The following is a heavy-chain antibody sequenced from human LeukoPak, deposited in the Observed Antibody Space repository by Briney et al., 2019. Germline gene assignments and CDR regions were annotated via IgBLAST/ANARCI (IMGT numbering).Heavy chain of an antibody. Sequence: PSETLSLTCTVSGYSISSGYFWGWIRQPPGKGLECIGTIYHSGSTYYNPSLKSRVTISVDTSKNQFSLKLNSVTVADTAVYYCARDSPFEWDVFGDSFDIWGQGTVVTVSS. CDR2: IYHSGST. D-gene: IGHD1-26*01. CDR3: ARDSPFEWDVFGDSFDI. J-gene: IGHJ3*02. V-gene: IGHV4-38-2*02. CDR1: GYSISSGYF.